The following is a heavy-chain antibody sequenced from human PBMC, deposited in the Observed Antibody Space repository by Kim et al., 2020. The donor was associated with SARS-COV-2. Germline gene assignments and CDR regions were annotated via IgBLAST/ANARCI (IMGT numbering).Heavy chain of an antibody. J-gene: IGHJ4*02. Sequence: SETLSLTCTVSGGSLTSSSYYWGWIRQPPGKGLEWIGSISYSGGTYYNPSLRSRVTISIDTSKTQFSLKLSSVTAADTAVYYCARNEYMIGTRWPDYWGQGTLVTVSS. D-gene: IGHD3-16*01. CDR3: ARNEYMIGTRWPDY. CDR1: GGSLTSSSYY. V-gene: IGHV4-39*01. CDR2: ISYSGGT.